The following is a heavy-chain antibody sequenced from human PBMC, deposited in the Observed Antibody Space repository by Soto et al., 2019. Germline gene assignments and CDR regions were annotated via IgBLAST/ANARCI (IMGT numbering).Heavy chain of an antibody. V-gene: IGHV1-18*01. CDR3: AKDAREAAPSDV. CDR2: MSTYNENK. J-gene: IGHJ3*01. D-gene: IGHD2-15*01. CDR1: GYAFTSYG. Sequence: VHVSCMDCGYAFTSYGINWVRRAPGQGLEWVGWMSTYNENKVYAQKLQGRVAMTMDTATSTAYLDLGPLRSDDTAVYYCAKDAREAAPSDVWGQGTMVTVSS.